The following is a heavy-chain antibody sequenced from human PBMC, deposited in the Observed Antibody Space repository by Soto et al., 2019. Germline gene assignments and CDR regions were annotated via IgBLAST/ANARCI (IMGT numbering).Heavy chain of an antibody. J-gene: IGHJ4*02. CDR2: IYYSGST. CDR3: ARLGGYYQALDS. V-gene: IGHV4-30-4*01. CDR1: GGSISSGDYY. Sequence: SETLSLTCTVSGGSISSGDYYWSWIRQPPGKGLEWIGSIYYSGSTYYNPSLKSRVTISVDSSKNQFSLKLDSVTAADTAVYYCARLGGYYQALDSWGQGTLVTVSS. D-gene: IGHD3-22*01.